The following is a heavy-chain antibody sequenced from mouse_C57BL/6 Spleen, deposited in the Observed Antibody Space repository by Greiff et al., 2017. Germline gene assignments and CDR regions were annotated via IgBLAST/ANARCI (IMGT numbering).Heavy chain of an antibody. CDR1: GFTFSSYA. CDR3: ARDLGTWDYYAMDY. V-gene: IGHV5-4*01. J-gene: IGHJ4*01. Sequence: EVMLVESGGGLVKPGGSLKLSCAASGFTFSSYAMSWVRQTPGKRLEWVATISDGGSYTYYPDNVKGRFTISRDNAKNNLYLQMSHLKSEDTAMYYCARDLGTWDYYAMDYGGQGASVTVSS. D-gene: IGHD5-1*01. CDR2: ISDGGSYT.